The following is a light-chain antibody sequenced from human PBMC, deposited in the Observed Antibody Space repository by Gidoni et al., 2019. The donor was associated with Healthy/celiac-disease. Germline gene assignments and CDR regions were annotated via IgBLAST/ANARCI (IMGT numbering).Light chain of an antibody. CDR1: QSISSW. CDR3: QQYNSYSPRT. CDR2: DAS. J-gene: IGKJ2*01. V-gene: IGKV1-5*01. Sequence: DLHMTQAPSTLSASVGDRVTITCRASQSISSWLAWYQQKPGKAPKLLIYDASSLESGVPSRFSGSGSGTEFTLTISSLQPDDFATYYCQQYNSYSPRTFGQGTKLEIK.